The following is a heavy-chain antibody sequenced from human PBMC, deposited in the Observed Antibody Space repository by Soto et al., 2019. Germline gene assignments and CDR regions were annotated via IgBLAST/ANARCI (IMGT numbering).Heavy chain of an antibody. J-gene: IGHJ6*02. CDR1: GFTFSSYS. V-gene: IGHV3-48*02. CDR2: ISSSSSTI. CDR3: ARGREVAVAGRVYYYYGMDV. Sequence: EVQLVESGRGLVQPGGSLRLSCAASGFTFSSYSMNWVRQAPGKGLEWVSYISSSSSTIYYADSVKGRFTISRDNAKNSLYLQMNSLRDEDTAVYYCARGREVAVAGRVYYYYGMDVWGQGTTVTVSS. D-gene: IGHD6-19*01.